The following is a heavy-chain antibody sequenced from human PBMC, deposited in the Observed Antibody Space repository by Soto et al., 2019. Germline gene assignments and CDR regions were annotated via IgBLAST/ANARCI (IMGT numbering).Heavy chain of an antibody. CDR2: ISGSGGTT. V-gene: IGHV3-23*01. CDR3: ARDSGWPILNFDN. D-gene: IGHD3-10*01. J-gene: IGHJ4*02. Sequence: PGGSLRLSCAASGFTFSSYALSWVRQAPGKGLEWVSVISGSGGTTYYADSVKGRFTISRDNSKNTAFLQMNALRHEDTAVYFCARDSGWPILNFDNWGQGTPVTVSS. CDR1: GFTFSSYA.